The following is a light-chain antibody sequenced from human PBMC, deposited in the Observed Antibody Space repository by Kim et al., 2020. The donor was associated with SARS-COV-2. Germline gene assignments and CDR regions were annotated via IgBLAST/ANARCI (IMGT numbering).Light chain of an antibody. CDR2: AAS. J-gene: IGKJ4*01. V-gene: IGKV1-9*01. CDR1: QGIDSY. CDR3: QQFHSPLS. Sequence: SQAVRDRGSVNCRGSQGIDSYLAGYQQKPGKAPNLLIYAASNLYSGVPSRFRGSGSGTKFTLTISSLQPEDFATYYCQQFHSPLSFGGGTKVDIK.